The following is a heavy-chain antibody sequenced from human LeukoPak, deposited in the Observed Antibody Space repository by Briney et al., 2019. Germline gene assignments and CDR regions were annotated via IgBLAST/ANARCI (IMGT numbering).Heavy chain of an antibody. D-gene: IGHD5-24*01. CDR1: GGSISSYY. J-gene: IGHJ4*02. Sequence: PSETLSLTCTVSGGSISSYYWSWIRQPPGKGLEWIGYIYYSGSTNYNPSLKSRVTISVDTSKNQFSLKLSSVTAADTAVYYCERHGRDGYKMFDYWGQGTLVTVSS. V-gene: IGHV4-59*08. CDR3: ERHGRDGYKMFDY. CDR2: IYYSGST.